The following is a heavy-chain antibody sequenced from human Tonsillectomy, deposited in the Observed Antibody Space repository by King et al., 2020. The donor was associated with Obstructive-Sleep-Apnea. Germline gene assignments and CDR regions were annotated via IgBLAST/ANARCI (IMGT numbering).Heavy chain of an antibody. Sequence: VRLQESGPGLVKPSETLSLTCTVSGGSISSYYWSWIRQPPGKGLEWIAYIYYSGTTNYNPSLKSRVTISVDTSKNQFSLKLTSVTAADTAVYYCARGSPGGSGSYYSPYYYGMDVWGQGTTVTVSS. V-gene: IGHV4-59*01. CDR1: GGSISSYY. CDR2: IYYSGTT. D-gene: IGHD3-10*01. J-gene: IGHJ6*02. CDR3: ARGSPGGSGSYYSPYYYGMDV.